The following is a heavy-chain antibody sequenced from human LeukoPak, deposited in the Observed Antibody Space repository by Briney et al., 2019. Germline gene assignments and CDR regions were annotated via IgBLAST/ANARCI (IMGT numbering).Heavy chain of an antibody. CDR1: GFAFSSYT. V-gene: IGHV3-21*04. CDR2: ISSSSGYI. CDR3: TRDQLVVAADDTYYYYGMDV. J-gene: IGHJ6*02. Sequence: GGSLRLSCAASGFAFSSYTMNWVRQAPGKGLEWVSSISSSSGYIYYADSVKGRFTISRDNAKSSLYLQMNSLRAEDTAVYYCTRDQLVVAADDTYYYYGMDVWGRGTTVTVSS. D-gene: IGHD2-2*01.